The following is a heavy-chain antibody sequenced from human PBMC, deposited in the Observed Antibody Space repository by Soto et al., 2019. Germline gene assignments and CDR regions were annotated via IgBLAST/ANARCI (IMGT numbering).Heavy chain of an antibody. Sequence: QFQLVQYGAEVKKPESSVKVSCKAPGGTFSTYAISWVRQAPGQGLEWMGGIIPMFGTANYAQRFQDRVTITADESTNTVYMELSSLRSEDTAVYGCASGIKLWLRRINNGYSGWGQGTLVTVSS. D-gene: IGHD5-12*01. CDR2: IIPMFGTA. V-gene: IGHV1-69*12. CDR3: ASGIKLWLRRINNGYSG. CDR1: GGTFSTYA. J-gene: IGHJ4*02.